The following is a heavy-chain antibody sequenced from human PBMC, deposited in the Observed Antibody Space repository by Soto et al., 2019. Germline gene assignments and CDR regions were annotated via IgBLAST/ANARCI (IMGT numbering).Heavy chain of an antibody. V-gene: IGHV1-69*06. CDR1: GGTFSSYA. Sequence: SVKVSCKASGGTFSSYAISWVRQAPGQGLEWMGGIIPIFGTANYAQKFQGRVTITADKSTSTAYMELSSLRSEDTAVYCCASSKEGYYDSSGYYSWPYWGQGTLVTVSS. CDR2: IIPIFGTA. D-gene: IGHD3-22*01. J-gene: IGHJ4*02. CDR3: ASSKEGYYDSSGYYSWPY.